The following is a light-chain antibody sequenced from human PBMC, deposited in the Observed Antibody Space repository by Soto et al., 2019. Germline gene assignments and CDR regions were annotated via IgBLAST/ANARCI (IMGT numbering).Light chain of an antibody. J-gene: IGLJ1*01. CDR3: CSYTVSGTYV. CDR2: AVS. Sequence: VGGYNYVSWYQQHPGKAPKLMIYAVSNRPSGVSNRFSGSKSGNTATLTISGLQAEDEADYYCCSYTVSGTYVFGTGTKVTVL. CDR1: VGGYNY. V-gene: IGLV2-14*01.